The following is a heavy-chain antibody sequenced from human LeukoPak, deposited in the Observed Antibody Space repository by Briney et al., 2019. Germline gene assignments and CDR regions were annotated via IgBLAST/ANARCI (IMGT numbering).Heavy chain of an antibody. Sequence: SETLSLTCTVSGDSISTYSWIWIRQPPEKGLECIGYISYSGSTNFNPSLQSRVTMSVATSKNQFSLKLNSVTAADTAVYYCAKAMSSAWNFDLWGRGTLVTVSS. V-gene: IGHV4-59*01. J-gene: IGHJ2*01. CDR1: GDSISTYS. CDR3: AKAMSSAWNFDL. CDR2: ISYSGST. D-gene: IGHD3-10*01.